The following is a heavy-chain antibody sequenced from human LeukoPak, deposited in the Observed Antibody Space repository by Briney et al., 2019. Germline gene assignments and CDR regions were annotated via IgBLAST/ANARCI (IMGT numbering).Heavy chain of an antibody. CDR3: ANRHYYDSNGYYYPYYFDY. D-gene: IGHD3-22*01. Sequence: PGRSLRLSCAASGFTFSSYAMHWVRQAPGKGLEWVAVISYDGSNKYYADSVKGRFTLSRDNSKNTLYLQMNSLRAEDTAVYYCANRHYYDSNGYYYPYYFDYWGQGTLVTVSS. J-gene: IGHJ4*02. CDR1: GFTFSSYA. V-gene: IGHV3-30-3*01. CDR2: ISYDGSNK.